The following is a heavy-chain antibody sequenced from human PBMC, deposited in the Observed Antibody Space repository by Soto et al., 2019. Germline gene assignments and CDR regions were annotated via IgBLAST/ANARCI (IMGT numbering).Heavy chain of an antibody. CDR1: SGSISSSNW. CDR2: IYHSGST. V-gene: IGHV4-4*02. J-gene: IGHJ3*02. D-gene: IGHD6-19*01. Sequence: QVQLQESGPGLVKPSGTLSLTCAVSSGSISSSNWWSWVRQPPGKGLEWIGEIYHSGSTNYNPSLKSRVTISVDKSKNQFSLKLSSVTAADTAVYYCARDGGGAVAGTSKSAFDIWGQGTMVTVSS. CDR3: ARDGGGAVAGTSKSAFDI.